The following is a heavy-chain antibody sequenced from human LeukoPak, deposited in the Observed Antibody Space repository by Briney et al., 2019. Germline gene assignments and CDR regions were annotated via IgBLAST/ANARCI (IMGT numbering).Heavy chain of an antibody. J-gene: IGHJ3*02. CDR1: GLSVSNNY. V-gene: IGHV3-53*01. D-gene: IGHD3-22*01. Sequence: GGSLRLSCAASGLSVSNNYMSWVRQAPGKGLECLSVMYSGGSTYYADSVQGRFSISRDSSKNTVDLQMNSLRAEDTAVYYCARKYYYDSSGSDAFDIWGQGTMVTVSS. CDR2: MYSGGST. CDR3: ARKYYYDSSGSDAFDI.